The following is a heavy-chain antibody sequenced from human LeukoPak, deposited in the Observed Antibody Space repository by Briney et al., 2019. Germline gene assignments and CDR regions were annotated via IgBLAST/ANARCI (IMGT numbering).Heavy chain of an antibody. Sequence: SETLSLTCIVSGYSISSGYYWGWIRQPPGKGLEWIGSIYHSGSTNYNPSLKGRVTISVDTSKNQFSLKLSSVTAADTAAYYCARHRKFIAVAGAIDYWGQGTLVTVSS. J-gene: IGHJ4*02. CDR3: ARHRKFIAVAGAIDY. CDR1: GYSISSGYY. D-gene: IGHD6-19*01. CDR2: IYHSGST. V-gene: IGHV4-38-2*02.